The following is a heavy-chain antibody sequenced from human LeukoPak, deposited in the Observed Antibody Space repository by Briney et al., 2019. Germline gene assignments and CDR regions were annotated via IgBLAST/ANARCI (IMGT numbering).Heavy chain of an antibody. CDR2: IYSNGIT. D-gene: IGHD3-22*01. CDR1: GGSIFSYY. V-gene: IGHV4-4*08. Sequence: SETLSLTCTVSGGSIFSYYFNWIRQPPGKGLQWIGYIYSNGITNYNPSLRSRGTISIATSKNQFSLRLRSVTAADTAIYYCARRAYYDTSGYYPASGYFDLWGRGTLVTVSS. J-gene: IGHJ2*01. CDR3: ARRAYYDTSGYYPASGYFDL.